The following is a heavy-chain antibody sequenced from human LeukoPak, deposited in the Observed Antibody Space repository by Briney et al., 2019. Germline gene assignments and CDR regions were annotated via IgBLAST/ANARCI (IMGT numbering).Heavy chain of an antibody. V-gene: IGHV4-34*01. CDR3: ARAHGSFDY. D-gene: IGHD2-2*03. Sequence: PSETLSLTCAVYGGSFSGYYWSWIRQPPGKGLEWIGEINHSGSTNYNPSLKSRVTMSVDTSKNQFSLKLSSVTAANTAVYYCARAHGSFDYWGQGTLVTVSS. CDR2: INHSGST. CDR1: GGSFSGYY. J-gene: IGHJ4*02.